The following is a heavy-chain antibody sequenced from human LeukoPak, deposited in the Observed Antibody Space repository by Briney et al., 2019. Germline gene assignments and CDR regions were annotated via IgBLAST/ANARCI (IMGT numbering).Heavy chain of an antibody. CDR3: ATVGFTVTTFYGWFDP. Sequence: ASVKVSCKVSGYTLTELSMHWVRQAPGKGLEWMGGFDPEDGETIYAQKFQGRVTMTEDTSTDTAYMELSSLRPEDTAVYYCATVGFTVTTFYGWFDPWGQGTLVTVSS. CDR2: FDPEDGET. D-gene: IGHD4-11*01. CDR1: GYTLTELS. V-gene: IGHV1-24*01. J-gene: IGHJ5*02.